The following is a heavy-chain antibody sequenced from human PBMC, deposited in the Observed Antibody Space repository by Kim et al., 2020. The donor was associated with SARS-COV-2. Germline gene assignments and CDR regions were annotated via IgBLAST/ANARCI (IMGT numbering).Heavy chain of an antibody. Sequence: GGSLRLSCAASGFTFSSYSMNWVRQAPGKGLEWVSYISSSSTIYYADSVKGRFTISRDNAKNSLYLQMNSLRDEDTAVYYCARVGYRNLGHWGQGTLVT. V-gene: IGHV3-48*02. CDR2: ISSSSTI. D-gene: IGHD6-13*01. CDR3: ARVGYRNLGH. CDR1: GFTFSSYS. J-gene: IGHJ4*02.